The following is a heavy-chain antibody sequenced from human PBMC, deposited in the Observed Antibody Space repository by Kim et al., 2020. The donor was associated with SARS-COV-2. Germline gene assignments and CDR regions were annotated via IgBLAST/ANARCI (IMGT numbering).Heavy chain of an antibody. CDR1: GGSISSYY. CDR3: ARDMVRRYWFDP. V-gene: IGHV4-59*01. D-gene: IGHD3-10*01. CDR2: IYYSGST. Sequence: SETLSLTCTVSGGSISSYYWSWIRQPPGKGLEWIGYIYYSGSTNYNPSLKSRVTITVDTSKNQFSLKLSSVTAADTAVYYCARDMVRRYWFDPWGQGTLVTVSS. J-gene: IGHJ5*02.